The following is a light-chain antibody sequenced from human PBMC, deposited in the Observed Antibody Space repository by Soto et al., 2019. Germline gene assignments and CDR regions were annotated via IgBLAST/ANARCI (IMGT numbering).Light chain of an antibody. CDR2: EAS. J-gene: IGKJ1*01. CDR1: QGISTN. Sequence: AIQLTQSPSSLSASVGDRVTITCRASQGISTNLAWYQQKPGKVPKTLIYEASSLESGVPSRFSGSGSGTEFTLTISSLQHGDFETYYCQQYNTYSRTLGQGTKVDIK. V-gene: IGKV1-13*02. CDR3: QQYNTYSRT.